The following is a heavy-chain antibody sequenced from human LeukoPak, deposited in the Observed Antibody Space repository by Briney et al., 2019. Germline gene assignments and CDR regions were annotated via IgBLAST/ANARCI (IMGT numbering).Heavy chain of an antibody. CDR2: IYYSGST. V-gene: IGHV4-59*01. J-gene: IGHJ3*02. Sequence: SETLSLTCTVSGGSFSSYYWSWIRQPPGKGLEWIGYIYYSGSTNYNPSPKSRVTISVDTSKNQFSLKLSSVTAADTAVYYCARVAVQNYYDSSGYRLPGAFDIWGQGTMVTVSS. CDR3: ARVAVQNYYDSSGYRLPGAFDI. D-gene: IGHD3-22*01. CDR1: GGSFSSYY.